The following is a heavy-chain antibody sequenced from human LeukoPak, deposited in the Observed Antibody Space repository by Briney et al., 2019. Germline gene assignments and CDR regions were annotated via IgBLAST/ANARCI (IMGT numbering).Heavy chain of an antibody. CDR2: INHSGST. V-gene: IGHV4-34*01. CDR1: GGSFSGYY. Sequence: SETLSLTCAVYGGSFSGYYWSWIRQPPGKGLEWLGEINHSGSTNYNPSLKSRVTISVDTSKNQFSLKLSSVTAADTAVYYCARGASGYYDSSGYGWSELFDYWGQGTLVTVSS. J-gene: IGHJ4*02. D-gene: IGHD3-22*01. CDR3: ARGASGYYDSSGYGWSELFDY.